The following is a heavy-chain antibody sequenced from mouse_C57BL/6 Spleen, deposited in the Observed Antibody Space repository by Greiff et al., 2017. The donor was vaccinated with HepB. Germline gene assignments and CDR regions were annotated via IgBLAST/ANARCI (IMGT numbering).Heavy chain of an antibody. CDR2: IDPEDGDT. D-gene: IGHD2-5*01. V-gene: IGHV14-1*01. CDR1: GFNIKDYY. CDR3: TTRSNYFYAMDY. Sequence: EVQLQQSGAELVRPGASVRLSCTASGFNIKDYYMHWVKQRPEQGLEWIGRIDPEDGDTEYAPKFQGKATMTADTSSNTAYLQLSSLTSEDTAVYYCTTRSNYFYAMDYWGQGTSVTVSS. J-gene: IGHJ4*01.